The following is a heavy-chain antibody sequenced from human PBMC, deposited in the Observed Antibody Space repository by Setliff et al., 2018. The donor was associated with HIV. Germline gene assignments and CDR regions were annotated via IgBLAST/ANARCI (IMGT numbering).Heavy chain of an antibody. CDR1: ATFTNVD. V-gene: IGHV1-8*01. J-gene: IGHJ6*03. Sequence: ASVKVSCKASATFTNVDIHWLRRATGQGLEWMGWMNPNSGVSGYGQKFHGRVTLTRDTSISTAYMELSSLTSEDTAVYYCARGRGVGGVIITGGLDVWGKGTTVTVS. CDR2: MNPNSGVS. D-gene: IGHD3-10*01. CDR3: ARGRGVGGVIITGGLDV.